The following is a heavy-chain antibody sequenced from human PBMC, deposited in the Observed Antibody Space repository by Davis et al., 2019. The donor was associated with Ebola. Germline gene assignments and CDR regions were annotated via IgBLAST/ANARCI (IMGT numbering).Heavy chain of an antibody. CDR2: SYYSGST. J-gene: IGHJ4*02. V-gene: IGHV4-59*08. D-gene: IGHD3-3*01. CDR1: GGSISAYY. Sequence: SETLSLTCTVSGGSISAYYWSWIRQPPGKGLEWMGDSYYSGSTNYNPSLNSRVTISIDTSKTHFSLKVNSVTVAATAVYYCARLAVASFGGGGDFDYWGQGTLVTVSP. CDR3: ARLAVASFGGGGDFDY.